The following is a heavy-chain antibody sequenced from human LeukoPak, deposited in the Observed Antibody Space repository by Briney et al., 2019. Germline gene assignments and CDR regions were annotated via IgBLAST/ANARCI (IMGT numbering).Heavy chain of an antibody. D-gene: IGHD6-19*01. CDR3: AKYEKYSSGRHLFDY. Sequence: PGGSLRLSCAASGFTFSNYAMSWVRQAPGKGLEWVSGISGSGTSTYYADSVKGRFTISRDNSKNTLYLQMNILRAEDTGVYYCAKYEKYSSGRHLFDYWGQGTLVTVSS. CDR2: ISGSGTST. J-gene: IGHJ4*02. CDR1: GFTFSNYA. V-gene: IGHV3-23*01.